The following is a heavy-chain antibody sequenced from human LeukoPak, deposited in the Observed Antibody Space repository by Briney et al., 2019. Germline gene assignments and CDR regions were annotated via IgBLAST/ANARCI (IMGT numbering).Heavy chain of an antibody. CDR1: GGSISSSSYY. Sequence: TSETLSLTCTVSGGSISSSSYYWGWIRQPPGKGLEWIGSIYYSGSTYYNPSLKSRVTISVDTSKNQFSLKLSSVTAADTAVYYCARQPYYYDSTEYDYWGQGTLVTVSS. CDR2: IYYSGST. V-gene: IGHV4-39*01. D-gene: IGHD3-22*01. CDR3: ARQPYYYDSTEYDY. J-gene: IGHJ4*02.